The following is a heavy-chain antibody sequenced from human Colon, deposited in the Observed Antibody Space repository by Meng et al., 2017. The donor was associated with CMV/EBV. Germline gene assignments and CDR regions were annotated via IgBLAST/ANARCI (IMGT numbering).Heavy chain of an antibody. CDR3: ARSQAREVFDSSGPYYSRPIDN. D-gene: IGHD3-22*01. CDR1: GYSFNTYD. J-gene: IGHJ4*02. V-gene: IGHV1-8*01. Sequence: ASVKVSCKASGYSFNTYDITWVRQAPGQGLEWMGWMNPNSGNVGYARKFQGRVTLTRDTSINTSYMELSSLNSEDTAVYYCARSQAREVFDSSGPYYSRPIDNWGQGTLVTVSS. CDR2: MNPNSGNV.